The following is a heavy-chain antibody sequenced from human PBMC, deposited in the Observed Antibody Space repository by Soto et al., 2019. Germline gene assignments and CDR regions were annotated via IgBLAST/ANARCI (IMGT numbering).Heavy chain of an antibody. D-gene: IGHD3-10*01. CDR2: ISGSGFKK. Sequence: GSLRLSCAASGFIFENFGMSWVRQAPGKGLEWISSISGSGFKKYYADSVKGRFTISRDNSKSTVYLELNNLSAEDTAVYHCEKNQRLELLKLDTVDWFDTWGQGSVVTVSS. J-gene: IGHJ5*02. V-gene: IGHV3-23*01. CDR3: EKNQRLELLKLDTVDWFDT. CDR1: GFIFENFG.